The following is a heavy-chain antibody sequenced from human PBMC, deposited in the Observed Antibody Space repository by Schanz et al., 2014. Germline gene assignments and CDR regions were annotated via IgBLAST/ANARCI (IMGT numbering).Heavy chain of an antibody. CDR3: ARPSDSSWYMDV. J-gene: IGHJ6*03. CDR2: ISGSGVST. D-gene: IGHD2-21*02. Sequence: EVHLLESGGGLVQPGGSLRLSCAASGFTFSSYAMSWVRQAPGKGLEWISAISGSGVSTHYADSVKGRFTISRDNAKNSLYLQMNSLRAEDTAVYYCARPSDSSWYMDVWGKGTTVTVSS. V-gene: IGHV3-23*01. CDR1: GFTFSSYA.